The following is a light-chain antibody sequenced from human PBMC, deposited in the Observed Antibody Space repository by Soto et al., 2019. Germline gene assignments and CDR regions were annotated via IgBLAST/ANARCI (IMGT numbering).Light chain of an antibody. V-gene: IGKV3-20*01. CDR1: QSFSSSY. J-gene: IGKJ3*01. Sequence: EIVLTQSPATLSLSPGERATLSCRASQSFSSSYLAWYQQQPGQPPRLLISGASSRTTGIPDSIGSGGAATVFILTISSLQPEDFAEYYYQHYGSALFTFGHGTKVDVK. CDR2: GAS. CDR3: QHYGSALFT.